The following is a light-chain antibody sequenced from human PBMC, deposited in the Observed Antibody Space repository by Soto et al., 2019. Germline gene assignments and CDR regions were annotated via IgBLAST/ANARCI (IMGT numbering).Light chain of an antibody. Sequence: QSVLTQPASVSGSPGQSITISCTGTDSDVGGYNYVSWYQQHPGNAPKVMIYDVSNRPSGVSNRFSGSKSGNTASLIISGLQAEDEADYYCSSYTINGVGVFGGGTKPTVL. CDR3: SSYTINGVGV. J-gene: IGLJ2*01. CDR1: DSDVGGYNY. CDR2: DVS. V-gene: IGLV2-14*01.